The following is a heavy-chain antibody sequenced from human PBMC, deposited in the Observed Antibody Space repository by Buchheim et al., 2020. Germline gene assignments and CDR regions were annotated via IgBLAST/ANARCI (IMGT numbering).Heavy chain of an antibody. V-gene: IGHV3-48*02. D-gene: IGHD6-19*01. Sequence: EVQLVESGGGLVQPGGSLRLSCAASGFTFCSYSMNWVRQAPGKGLEWVLYISSSRSIYYADSVKGRFSISRDNAKNSLYLQMNSLRDEDTAVYYCARLSSSGPDYWGQGTL. CDR3: ARLSSSGPDY. J-gene: IGHJ4*02. CDR1: GFTFCSYS. CDR2: ISSSRSI.